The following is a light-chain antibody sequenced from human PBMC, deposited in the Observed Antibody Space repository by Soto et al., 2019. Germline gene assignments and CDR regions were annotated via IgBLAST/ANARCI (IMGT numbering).Light chain of an antibody. V-gene: IGKV3-20*01. J-gene: IGKJ2*01. CDR3: LQFGSSSYT. Sequence: EIVLTQSPGTLSLSPGERATLSCGASQSVSRNFLAWYQQKPGQAPRLLIYGASNRATGIPDRFSGSGSGTDFTLTISRLEPEDFAVYYCLQFGSSSYTFGQGTKLDI. CDR1: QSVSRNF. CDR2: GAS.